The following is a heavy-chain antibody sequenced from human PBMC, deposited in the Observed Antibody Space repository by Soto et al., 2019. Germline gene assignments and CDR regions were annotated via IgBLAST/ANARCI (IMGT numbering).Heavy chain of an antibody. V-gene: IGHV1-18*01. D-gene: IGHD5-18*01. J-gene: IGHJ6*02. CDR2: ISAYNGNT. CDR3: ARVRLGPPAMAPLIYYYYGMDV. Sequence: ASVKVSCKASGYTFTSYGISWVRQAPGQGLEWMGWISAYNGNTNYAQKLQGRVTMTTDTSTSTAYMELRSLRSDDTAVYYCARVRLGPPAMAPLIYYYYGMDVWGQGTTVTVSS. CDR1: GYTFTSYG.